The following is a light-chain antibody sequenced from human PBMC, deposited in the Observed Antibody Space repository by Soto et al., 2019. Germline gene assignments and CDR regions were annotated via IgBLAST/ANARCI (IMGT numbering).Light chain of an antibody. V-gene: IGKV3-15*01. CDR3: QQYNNWSPVT. CDR2: GAS. Sequence: ETVMTQSPAALSVSPGERATLSCRASQSVSSNVAWYQQTPGQAPRLLIYGASTRAAGIPDRFSGSGSGTDFTLTISSLQSEDFAVYYCQQYNNWSPVTFGQGTRLDIK. J-gene: IGKJ5*01. CDR1: QSVSSN.